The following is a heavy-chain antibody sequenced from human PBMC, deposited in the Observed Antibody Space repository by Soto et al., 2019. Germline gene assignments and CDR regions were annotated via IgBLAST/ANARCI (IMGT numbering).Heavy chain of an antibody. J-gene: IGHJ5*02. V-gene: IGHV4-34*01. CDR1: GGSFSGYY. Sequence: SETLSLTCAVYGGSFSGYYWSWIRQPPGKGLEWIGEINHSGSTNYNPSLKRRVTISVDTSKNQFSLKLSSVTAADTAVNYCGRGGSRGSSYDQVAWGQGTLVTVS. CDR2: INHSGST. D-gene: IGHD5-18*01. CDR3: GRGGSRGSSYDQVA.